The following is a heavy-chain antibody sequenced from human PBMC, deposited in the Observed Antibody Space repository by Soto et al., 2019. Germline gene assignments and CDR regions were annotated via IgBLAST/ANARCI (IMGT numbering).Heavy chain of an antibody. V-gene: IGHV1-24*01. D-gene: IGHD2-15*01. J-gene: IGHJ4*02. CDR2: FDPEDGEI. CDR3: ATRRGYSSGPFDY. Sequence: ASVKVSCKVSGNTLTELSMHWVRQAPGKGLEWMGGFDPEDGEIIYAQEFQGRVTMTEDTSTDTAYMELSSLRSEDTAVYYCATRRGYSSGPFDYWGQGTLVTSPQ. CDR1: GNTLTELS.